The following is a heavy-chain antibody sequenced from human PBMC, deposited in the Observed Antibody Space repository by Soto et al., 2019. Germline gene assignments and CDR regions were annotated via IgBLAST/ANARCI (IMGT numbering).Heavy chain of an antibody. J-gene: IGHJ6*02. D-gene: IGHD6-13*01. V-gene: IGHV3-30*18. CDR3: AKEAPDSSSWYYPEYYYCGMDV. CDR2: ISYDGSNK. Sequence: GGSLRLSCAASGFTFSSYGMHWVRQAPGKGLEWVAVISYDGSNKYYADSVKGRFTISRDNSKNTLYLQMNSLRAEDTAVYYCAKEAPDSSSWYYPEYYYCGMDVWGQGTTVTVSS. CDR1: GFTFSSYG.